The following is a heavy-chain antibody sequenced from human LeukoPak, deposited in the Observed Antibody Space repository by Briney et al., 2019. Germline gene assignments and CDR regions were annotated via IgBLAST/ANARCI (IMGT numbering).Heavy chain of an antibody. V-gene: IGHV3-48*04. J-gene: IGHJ3*02. CDR3: AREVRNYYDSSGYYHDAFDI. CDR1: GFTFSSYA. Sequence: GGSLRLSCAASGFTFSSYAMSWVRQAPGKGLEWVSAISGSSSTIYYADSVKGRFTISRDNAKNSLYLQMNSLRAEDTAVYYCAREVRNYYDSSGYYHDAFDIWGQGTMVTVSS. D-gene: IGHD3-22*01. CDR2: ISGSSSTI.